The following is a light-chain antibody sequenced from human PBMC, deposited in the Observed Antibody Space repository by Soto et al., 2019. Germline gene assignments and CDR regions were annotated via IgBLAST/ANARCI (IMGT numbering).Light chain of an antibody. Sequence: EIVMTQSPATLSVSPVERATLSCMASQGVSSNLAWYQQKPGQAPRLLIYGASTRATGIPARFSGSGSGTEFTLTISSLQSEDSAVYYCQHYNHWLWTFGQGTKVDIK. V-gene: IGKV3-15*01. CDR3: QHYNHWLWT. J-gene: IGKJ1*01. CDR1: QGVSSN. CDR2: GAS.